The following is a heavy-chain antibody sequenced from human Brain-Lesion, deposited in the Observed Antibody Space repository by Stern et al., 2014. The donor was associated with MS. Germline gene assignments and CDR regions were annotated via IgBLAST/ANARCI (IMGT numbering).Heavy chain of an antibody. J-gene: IGHJ4*02. V-gene: IGHV4-31*03. Sequence: VQLVESGPGLVKPSQTLSLTCTVSGGAVSSGDRYWSWIRQHPAKGLEWIGYISYSGNPYYNPSLESRVTISMDRSKNQFSLKLRSVTAADTAVYYCARVTEFLRFFYPDYWGQGIRVTVSS. CDR1: GGAVSSGDRY. D-gene: IGHD3-3*01. CDR2: ISYSGNP. CDR3: ARVTEFLRFFYPDY.